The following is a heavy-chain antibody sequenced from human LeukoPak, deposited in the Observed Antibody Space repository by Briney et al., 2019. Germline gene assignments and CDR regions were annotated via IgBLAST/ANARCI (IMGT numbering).Heavy chain of an antibody. D-gene: IGHD3-22*01. CDR1: GFTFSSYA. V-gene: IGHV3-23*01. CDR2: ISGSGNTI. CDR3: AKDQGSSGYYFGTLDY. J-gene: IGHJ4*02. Sequence: GGSLRLSCAASGFTFSSYAMSWVRQAPGKGLEWVSSISGSGNTIDYTDSVKGRFTISRDNSKNTLYLQMNSLRAEDTAVYYRAKDQGSSGYYFGTLDYWGEGTLVTVSS.